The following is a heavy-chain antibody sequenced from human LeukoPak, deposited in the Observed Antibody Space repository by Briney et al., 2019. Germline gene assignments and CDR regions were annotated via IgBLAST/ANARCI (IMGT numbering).Heavy chain of an antibody. CDR1: GFTFSSFS. D-gene: IGHD1-1*01. CDR3: ARVEQLEPLVDY. V-gene: IGHV3-74*01. CDR2: IHYDGSFI. Sequence: PGGSLRLSCAASGFTFSSFSMYWVRQAPGKGLVWVSRIHYDGSFISYADSVKGRFTISRDNAKNSLYLQMNSLRAEDTAVYYCARVEQLEPLVDYWGQGTLVTVSS. J-gene: IGHJ4*02.